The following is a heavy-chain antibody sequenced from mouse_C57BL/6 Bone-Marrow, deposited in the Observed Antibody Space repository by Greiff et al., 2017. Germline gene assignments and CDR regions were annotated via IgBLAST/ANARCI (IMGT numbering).Heavy chain of an antibody. CDR3: ARFITTVVRYWYFDV. CDR1: GYTFTSYW. V-gene: IGHV1-69*01. CDR2: IDPSDSYT. D-gene: IGHD1-1*01. Sequence: QVQLQQPGAELVMPGASVKLSCKASGYTFTSYWMHWVKQRPGQGLEWIGEIDPSDSYTIYNQKFKGKSTLTVDKSSSTAYMQLRSLTSDDSSVYYCARFITTVVRYWYFDVWGTGTTVTVSS. J-gene: IGHJ1*03.